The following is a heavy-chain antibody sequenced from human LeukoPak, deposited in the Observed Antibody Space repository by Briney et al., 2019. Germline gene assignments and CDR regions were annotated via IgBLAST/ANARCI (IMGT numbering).Heavy chain of an antibody. Sequence: GASVKVSCKASGYTFTGYYMHWVRQAPGQGREWMGWINPNSGGRNYAQKFQGRVTMTRDTSISTAYMELSRLRFDDAAVYYCARDLGYGSLYFFEYWGQGTLVTVSS. CDR1: GYTFTGYY. D-gene: IGHD3-10*01. CDR3: ARDLGYGSLYFFEY. J-gene: IGHJ4*02. CDR2: INPNSGGR. V-gene: IGHV1-2*02.